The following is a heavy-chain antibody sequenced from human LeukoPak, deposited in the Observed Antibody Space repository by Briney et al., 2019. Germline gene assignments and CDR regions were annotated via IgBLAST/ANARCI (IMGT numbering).Heavy chain of an antibody. Sequence: GGSLRLSCAASGFTFSSYSMNWVRQAPGKGLEWVSYISSSSSTIYYADSVKGRFTIPRDNAKNSLYLQMNSLRAEDTAVYYCARDLDCSGGSCYGYFGYWGQGTLVTVSS. CDR3: ARDLDCSGGSCYGYFGY. CDR1: GFTFSSYS. V-gene: IGHV3-48*04. D-gene: IGHD2-15*01. CDR2: ISSSSSTI. J-gene: IGHJ4*02.